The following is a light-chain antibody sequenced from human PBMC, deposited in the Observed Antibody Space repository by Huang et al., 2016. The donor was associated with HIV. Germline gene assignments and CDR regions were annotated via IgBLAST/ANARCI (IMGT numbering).Light chain of an antibody. Sequence: VLTQSPATLSVSLGESATVSCRASQNIGSNLAWYQQRPGQAPRLLIQGASTRATSVPGRFSGSGSGTEFALTISSLRSEDSAVYYCYQYKHSFGQGTKLEIK. CDR2: GAS. V-gene: IGKV3-15*01. CDR1: QNIGSN. J-gene: IGKJ2*01. CDR3: YQYKHS.